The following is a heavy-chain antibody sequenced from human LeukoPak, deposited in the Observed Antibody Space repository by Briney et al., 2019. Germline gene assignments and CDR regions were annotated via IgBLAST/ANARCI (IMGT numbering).Heavy chain of an antibody. D-gene: IGHD1-14*01. CDR3: ARSPSYKGWFDP. CDR1: GFTFNDYG. J-gene: IGHJ5*02. CDR2: ISSSSSTI. V-gene: IGHV3-48*04. Sequence: GGSLRLSCAASGFTFNDYGMSWVRQAPGKGLEWVSYISSSSSTIYYADSVKGRFTISRDNAKNSLYLQMNSLRVEDTAVYYCARSPSYKGWFDPWGQGTLVTVSS.